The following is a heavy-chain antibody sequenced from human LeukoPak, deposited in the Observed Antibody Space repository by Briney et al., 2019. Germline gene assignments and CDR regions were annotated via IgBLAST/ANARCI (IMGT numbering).Heavy chain of an antibody. CDR1: GCSFSSYW. CDR3: ATGLSLQPYEY. D-gene: IGHD5-24*01. J-gene: IGHJ4*02. Sequence: GGSLRLSCAASGCSFSSYWMSWVRQAPGRGLEWVANIKPDGSEKYNVDSVKSRFSTSRDKAKNLLSLQMNSLRDEDTALYYCATGLSLQPYEYWGQGPLVTVSS. V-gene: IGHV3-7*02. CDR2: IKPDGSEK.